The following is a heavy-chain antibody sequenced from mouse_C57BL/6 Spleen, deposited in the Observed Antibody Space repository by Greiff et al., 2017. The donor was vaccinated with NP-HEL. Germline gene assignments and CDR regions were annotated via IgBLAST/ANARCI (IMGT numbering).Heavy chain of an antibody. D-gene: IGHD2-4*01. J-gene: IGHJ1*03. CDR1: GYTFTSYG. Sequence: QVQLQQSGAELARPGASVKLSCKASGYTFTSYGISWVKQRTGQGLEWIGEIYPRSGNTYYNEKFKGKATLTADKSSSTAYMELRSLTSEDSAVYFCARYYYDYWYFDVWGTGTTVTVSS. V-gene: IGHV1-81*01. CDR2: IYPRSGNT. CDR3: ARYYYDYWYFDV.